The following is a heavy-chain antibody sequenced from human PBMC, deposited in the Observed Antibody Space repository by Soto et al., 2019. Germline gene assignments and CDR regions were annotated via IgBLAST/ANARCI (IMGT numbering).Heavy chain of an antibody. J-gene: IGHJ6*02. Sequence: GGSLRLSCAASGFTFSSYAMSWVRQAPGKGLEWVSAISGSGGSTYYADSVKGRFTISRDNSKNTLYLQMNSLGAEDTAVYYCANTPWITDYYYYGMDVWGQGTTVTVSS. CDR1: GFTFSSYA. CDR2: ISGSGGST. V-gene: IGHV3-23*01. D-gene: IGHD2-2*03. CDR3: ANTPWITDYYYYGMDV.